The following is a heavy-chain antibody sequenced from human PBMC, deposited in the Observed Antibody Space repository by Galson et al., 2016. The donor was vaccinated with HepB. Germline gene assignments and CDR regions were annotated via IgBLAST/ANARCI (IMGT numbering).Heavy chain of an antibody. Sequence: SETLSLTCRVSGGSISSNTWWTWVRQPPGKGLEWIGQIFHNGSTNYNPSLNSRVTISMDESANQFSLNLTSATAADTAVYYGARGTYGGRFFDYWGQGTLVTVSS. J-gene: IGHJ4*02. CDR1: GGSISSNTW. CDR3: ARGTYGGRFFDY. V-gene: IGHV4/OR15-8*02. D-gene: IGHD4-23*01. CDR2: IFHNGST.